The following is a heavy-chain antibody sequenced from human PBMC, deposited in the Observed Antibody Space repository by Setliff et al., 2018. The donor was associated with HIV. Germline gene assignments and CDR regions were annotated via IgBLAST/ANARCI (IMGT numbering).Heavy chain of an antibody. Sequence: PGGSLRLFCAASGFTFSSYEMNWVRQAPGKGLEWVSYISSSGSTIYYADSVKGRFITFRDNAKNSLYLQMNSLRAEDTAVYYCARESYNYGYNDWGQGTLVTVSS. V-gene: IGHV3-48*03. J-gene: IGHJ4*02. D-gene: IGHD5-18*01. CDR3: ARESYNYGYND. CDR1: GFTFSSYE. CDR2: ISSSGSTI.